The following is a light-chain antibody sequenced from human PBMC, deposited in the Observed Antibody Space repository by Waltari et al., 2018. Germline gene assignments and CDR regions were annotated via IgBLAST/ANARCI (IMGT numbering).Light chain of an antibody. V-gene: IGLV1-51*01. CDR3: GTWDTSLSAGPV. J-gene: IGLJ3*02. CDR1: SSNIRNNY. Sequence: QSVLTQPPSVSAAPGQRVTISCSGSSSNIRNNYVSWYQQLPGTAPKLLIYDNDKRFSGIPDRFSGSKSGTSATLGISGLQTEDEADYYCGTWDTSLSAGPVFGGGTKLTVL. CDR2: DND.